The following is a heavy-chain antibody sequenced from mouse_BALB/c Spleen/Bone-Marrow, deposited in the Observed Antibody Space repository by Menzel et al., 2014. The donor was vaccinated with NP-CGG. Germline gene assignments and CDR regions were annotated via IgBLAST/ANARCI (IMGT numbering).Heavy chain of an antibody. CDR2: INYSGST. CDR3: VRSGYYGSYPASY. V-gene: IGHV3-8*02. Sequence: EVKVVESGPSLVKPSQTLSLTCSVTGDSITNGYWNWIRKFPGNKLEYMGYINYSGSTYYNPSLKSRISITRDTSKNQFFLQLNSVTTEDTATYYCVRSGYYGSYPASYWGQGTLVTVSA. CDR1: GDSITNGY. J-gene: IGHJ3*01. D-gene: IGHD2-1*01.